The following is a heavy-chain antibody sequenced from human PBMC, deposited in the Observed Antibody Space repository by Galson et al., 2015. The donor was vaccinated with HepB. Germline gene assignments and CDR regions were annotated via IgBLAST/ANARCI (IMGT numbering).Heavy chain of an antibody. CDR2: IRSKAYGGTT. Sequence: SLRLSCAASGFTFGDYAMTWFRQAPGKGLEWVGFIRSKAYGGTTEYAASVKGRFTISRDDSKSIANLQMNSLKTEDTAVYFCTRSVCGYDLCDQVDYWGQGTLVTVSS. CDR1: GFTFGDYA. V-gene: IGHV3-49*03. D-gene: IGHD5-12*01. J-gene: IGHJ4*02. CDR3: TRSVCGYDLCDQVDY.